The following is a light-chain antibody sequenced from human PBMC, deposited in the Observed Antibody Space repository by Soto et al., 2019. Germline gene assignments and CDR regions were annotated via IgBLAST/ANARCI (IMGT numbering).Light chain of an antibody. CDR1: QDIKNY. CDR2: AAF. V-gene: IGKV1-9*01. CDR3: QQLNDYPFA. Sequence: DIQLTQSPSFLSASVGGRVTITCRASQDIKNYLAWYQQKPGKAPNLLIYAAFTLQSGVPSRFSGSGSGTEFTLTISSLQPEDFATYYCQQLNDYPFAFGTGTKVDIK. J-gene: IGKJ3*01.